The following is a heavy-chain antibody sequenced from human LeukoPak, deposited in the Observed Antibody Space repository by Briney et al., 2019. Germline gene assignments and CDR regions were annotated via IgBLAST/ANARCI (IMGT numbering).Heavy chain of an antibody. V-gene: IGHV3-48*02. J-gene: IGHJ4*02. CDR2: ISSRSSAI. D-gene: IGHD3-16*01. CDR1: GFTFSSYN. Sequence: PGGSLRLSCAASGFTFSSYNMNWVRQAPGKGLEWVSYISSRSSAIYYADSVKGRFTISRDNAKSSLYLQMNSLRDEDTAVYYCARGATGFDYWGQGTRVTVSS. CDR3: ARGATGFDY.